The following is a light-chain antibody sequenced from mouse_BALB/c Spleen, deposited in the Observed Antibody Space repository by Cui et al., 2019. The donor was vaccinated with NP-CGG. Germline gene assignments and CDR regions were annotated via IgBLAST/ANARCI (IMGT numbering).Light chain of an antibody. V-gene: IGLV1*01. CDR3: ALWYSNHWV. Sequence: QSVVTKDSALITSPGETVTLTCRSSTGAVTTYNYANWVQEKPDHLFTGLIGGTNNRTPGVPARFSGSLIGDKAALTITGAQTEDEAIYFCALWYSNHWVFGGGTKLTVL. J-gene: IGLJ1*01. CDR1: TGAVTTYNY. CDR2: GTN.